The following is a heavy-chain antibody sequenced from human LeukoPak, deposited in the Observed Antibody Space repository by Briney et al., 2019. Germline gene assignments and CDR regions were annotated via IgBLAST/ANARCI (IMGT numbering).Heavy chain of an antibody. CDR3: ARGVGAADAFDI. CDR1: GYTFTDPY. Sequence: ASVKVSCKASGYTFTDPYIHWVRQAPGQGLEWMGWINPNSGGTDYAQKFQGRVTMTTDTSTSTAYMELRSLRSDDTAVYYCARGVGAADAFDIWGQGTMVTVSS. D-gene: IGHD1-26*01. CDR2: INPNSGGT. V-gene: IGHV1-2*02. J-gene: IGHJ3*02.